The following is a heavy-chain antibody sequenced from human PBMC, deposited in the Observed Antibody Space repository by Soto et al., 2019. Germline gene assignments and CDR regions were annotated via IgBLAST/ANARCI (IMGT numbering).Heavy chain of an antibody. Sequence: QVRLVQSGAEVQKPGASVKLSREASGYTFANYYVHWVRQAPGQGLEWMGKINPSGGATTYAQKFQGRVTMTWDGSAKSVYMEMKSLSGDDTAVYYCAKQTVELSLGGFDSWGQGTLVTVSS. V-gene: IGHV1-46*01. CDR3: AKQTVELSLGGFDS. J-gene: IGHJ5*01. D-gene: IGHD1-26*01. CDR2: INPSGGAT. CDR1: GYTFANYY.